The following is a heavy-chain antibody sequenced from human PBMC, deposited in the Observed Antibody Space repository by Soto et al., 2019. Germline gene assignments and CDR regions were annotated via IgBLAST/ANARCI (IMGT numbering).Heavy chain of an antibody. CDR1: GATFSSFT. CDR2: IIPMFDTA. J-gene: IGHJ6*02. CDR3: ARSYYYDHGGYYDKFYYGMDV. D-gene: IGHD3-22*01. V-gene: IGHV1-69*12. Sequence: QAQLVQSGAEVKKPGSSVKVSCRASGATFSSFTISWVRQAPGQCLEWMGGIIPMFDTANYAQKFQGRVTITADESTSTAYMELSSLRSEDTAVYYCARSYYYDHGGYYDKFYYGMDVWGQGTTVTVSS.